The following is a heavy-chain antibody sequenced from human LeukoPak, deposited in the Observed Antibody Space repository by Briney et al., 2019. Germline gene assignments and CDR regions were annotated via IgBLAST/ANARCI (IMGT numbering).Heavy chain of an antibody. CDR2: ISWDGGST. CDR1: GFTFEDYT. Sequence: GGSLRLSCAASGFTFEDYTMHWVRQAPGKGLEWVSLISWDGGSTYYADSVQGRFTISRDNSKNSLYLQINSLSTEDTALYYCAKALGGYCSAGSCYGPDYWGQGTLVTVSS. CDR3: AKALGGYCSAGSCYGPDY. V-gene: IGHV3-43*01. D-gene: IGHD2-15*01. J-gene: IGHJ4*02.